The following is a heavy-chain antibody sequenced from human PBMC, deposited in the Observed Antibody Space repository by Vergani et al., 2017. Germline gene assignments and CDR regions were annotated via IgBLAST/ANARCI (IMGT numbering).Heavy chain of an antibody. Sequence: QLQLQESGPGLVKPSETLSLTCTVSGGSISSSSYYWGWIRQPPGKGLEWIGSIYHSGSTNYNPSLKSRVTISVDTSKNQFSLKLSSVTAADTAVYYCARGPNDYVWGSYRKSPFDPWGQGTLVTVSS. CDR1: GGSISSSSYY. V-gene: IGHV4-39*07. CDR2: IYHSGST. J-gene: IGHJ5*02. D-gene: IGHD3-16*02. CDR3: ARGPNDYVWGSYRKSPFDP.